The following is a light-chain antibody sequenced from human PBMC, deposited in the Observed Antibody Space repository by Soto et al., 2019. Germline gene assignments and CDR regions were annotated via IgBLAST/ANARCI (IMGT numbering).Light chain of an antibody. CDR3: QQANSFPFT. Sequence: DIQMTQSPSSVSASVGDRVTITCRASQGISIWLAWYQQKPGRAPNLLISAASSLQSGVPSRFSGSGSGTDFTLTISGLQTEDFATYYCQQANSFPFTFGGGTKVEIK. V-gene: IGKV1D-12*01. J-gene: IGKJ4*01. CDR2: AAS. CDR1: QGISIW.